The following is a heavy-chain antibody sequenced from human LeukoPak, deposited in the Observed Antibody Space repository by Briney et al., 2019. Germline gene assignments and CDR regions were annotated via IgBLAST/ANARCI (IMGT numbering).Heavy chain of an antibody. D-gene: IGHD3-16*01. CDR2: IYSSGST. V-gene: IGHV4-4*07. CDR1: GGSISDYY. Sequence: PSETLSLTCTVSGGSISDYYWTWIRQSAGKGLEWIGRIYSSGSTKYNPSLQSRVTMSVDTSKNQVSPKLSSVTAADTAVYYCASLWGSRHEYWGRGTLVTVSS. CDR3: ASLWGSRHEY. J-gene: IGHJ4*02.